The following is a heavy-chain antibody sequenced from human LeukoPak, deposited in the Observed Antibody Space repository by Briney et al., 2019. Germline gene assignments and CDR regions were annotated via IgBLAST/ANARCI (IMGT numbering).Heavy chain of an antibody. V-gene: IGHV4-39*01. D-gene: IGHD3-10*01. J-gene: IGHJ4*02. CDR1: GGSISSSSYY. CDR2: IYYSGST. Sequence: SETLSLTCTVSGGSISSSSYYWGWLRQPPGKGLEWIGSIYYSGSTYYNPSLKSRVTISVDTSKNQFSLKLSSVTAADTAVYYCASGSGGKGDYWGQGTLVTVSS. CDR3: ASGSGGKGDY.